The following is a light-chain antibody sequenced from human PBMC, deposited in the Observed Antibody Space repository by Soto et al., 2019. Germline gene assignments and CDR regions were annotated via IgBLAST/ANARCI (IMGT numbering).Light chain of an antibody. V-gene: IGKV3D-15*01. Sequence: EIVMTQSPATLSVSPGERATLSCRASQSVTSNSLAWYHQKFGQPPRLLIYGASSRATGIPVRFSGSGSGTEFTLTITSLQSEDSAVYYCQEYNYWHPITFGGGT. CDR2: GAS. J-gene: IGKJ4*01. CDR1: QSVTSN. CDR3: QEYNYWHPIT.